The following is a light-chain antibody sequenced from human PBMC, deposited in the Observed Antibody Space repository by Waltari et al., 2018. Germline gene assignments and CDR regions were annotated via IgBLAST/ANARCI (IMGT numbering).Light chain of an antibody. CDR1: QSISRH. V-gene: IGKV3-15*01. CDR2: GAS. CDR3: QQYNEWPPLT. Sequence: VMTQSPATLSVSPGARVTLSCRASQSISRHLAWYQQTPGQAPRLLIYGASNRATDIPARFSGSGSGTEFTLTISSLESEDFAVYFCQQYNEWPPLTFGGGTKVEI. J-gene: IGKJ4*01.